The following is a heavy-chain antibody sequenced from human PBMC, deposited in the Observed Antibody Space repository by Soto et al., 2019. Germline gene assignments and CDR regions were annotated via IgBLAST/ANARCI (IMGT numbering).Heavy chain of an antibody. Sequence: SETLSLTCGVYGDSFSDYYWAWVRQPPGKGLERIGEINHSGNTYFAPSLKSRLTMSIDTSRNHVSLHLTSVTAADTAVYYCATFSIVGTVIFNLWGQGTQVTVSS. CDR3: ATFSIVGTVIFNL. CDR1: GDSFSDYY. D-gene: IGHD1-26*01. J-gene: IGHJ5*02. CDR2: INHSGNT. V-gene: IGHV4-34*01.